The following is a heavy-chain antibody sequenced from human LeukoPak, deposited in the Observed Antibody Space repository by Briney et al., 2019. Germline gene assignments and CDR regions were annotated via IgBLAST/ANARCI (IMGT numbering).Heavy chain of an antibody. CDR3: ARPTTATSDAFDI. Sequence: ASVKVSCKASGYTFTGYYMHWVRQAPGQGLEWMGWINPNSGGTNYAQKFQGRVTMTRDTSISTAYMELSRLRSDDTAVYYCARPTTATSDAFDIWGQGTMVTVSS. CDR1: GYTFTGYY. D-gene: IGHD1-1*01. J-gene: IGHJ3*02. CDR2: INPNSGGT. V-gene: IGHV1-2*02.